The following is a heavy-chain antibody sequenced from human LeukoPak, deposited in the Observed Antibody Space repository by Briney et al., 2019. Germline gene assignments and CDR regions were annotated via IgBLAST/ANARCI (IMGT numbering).Heavy chain of an antibody. CDR1: GGSFSGYY. Sequence: PSETLSLTCAVYGGSFSGYYWSWVRQPPGKGLEWVGEINQSGSTNYNPSLKSRVTISADTSKNQFSLMVRSVTAADTAVYYCTSSFLGYCSGGSCYPNYWGQGTLVTVSS. D-gene: IGHD2-15*01. J-gene: IGHJ4*02. V-gene: IGHV4-34*01. CDR2: INQSGST. CDR3: TSSFLGYCSGGSCYPNY.